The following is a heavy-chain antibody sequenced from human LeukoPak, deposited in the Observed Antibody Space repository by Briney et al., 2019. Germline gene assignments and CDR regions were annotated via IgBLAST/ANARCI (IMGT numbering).Heavy chain of an antibody. CDR2: ISSSSSYI. CDR1: GFTVSSNY. D-gene: IGHD3-16*02. V-gene: IGHV3-21*01. Sequence: GGSLRLSCAASGFTVSSNYMSWVRQAPGKGLEWVSSISSSSSYIYYADSVKGRFTISRDNAKNSLYLQMNSLRAEDTAVYYCARALSGALRYFDIWGQGTMATVSS. CDR3: ARALSGALRYFDI. J-gene: IGHJ3*02.